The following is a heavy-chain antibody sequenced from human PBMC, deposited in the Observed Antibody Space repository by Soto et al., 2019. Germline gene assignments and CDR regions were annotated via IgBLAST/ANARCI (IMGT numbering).Heavy chain of an antibody. CDR1: GFTFSSYA. CDR2: ISGSGGST. Sequence: EVQLLESGGGLVQPGGSLRLSCAASGFTFSSYAMSWVRQAPGKGLEWVSAISGSGGSTYYAASVKGPFAMSRDNSKNTLYVQMNSLRVDDTAVYYCAKGLLYDSRNYYFDFWGQGTLVTVSS. D-gene: IGHD3-22*01. V-gene: IGHV3-23*01. CDR3: AKGLLYDSRNYYFDF. J-gene: IGHJ4*02.